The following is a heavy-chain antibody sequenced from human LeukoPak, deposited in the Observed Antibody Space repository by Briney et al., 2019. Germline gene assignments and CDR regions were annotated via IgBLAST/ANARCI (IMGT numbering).Heavy chain of an antibody. CDR3: AKGGESSSWLFDY. V-gene: IGHV3-23*01. D-gene: IGHD6-13*01. CDR2: LSGSGLST. J-gene: IGHJ4*02. Sequence: PGGSLRLSCAASGFTFSSYAMSWVRQAPGKGLQWVSALSGSGLSTYYADFVKGRFTISRDNSKNTLYLQMNSLRAEDTAVYYCAKGGESSSWLFDYWGQGTLVPVSS. CDR1: GFTFSSYA.